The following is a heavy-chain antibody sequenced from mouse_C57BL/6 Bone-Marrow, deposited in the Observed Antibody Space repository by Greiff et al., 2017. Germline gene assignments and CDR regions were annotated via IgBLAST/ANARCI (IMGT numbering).Heavy chain of an antibody. J-gene: IGHJ4*01. V-gene: IGHV1-81*01. D-gene: IGHD3-2*02. CDR2: IYPRSGNT. Sequence: VKLVESGAELARPGASVKLSCKASGYTFTSYGISWVKQRTGQGLEWIGEIYPRSGNTYYNEKFKGKATLTADKSSSTAYMELRSLTSEDSAVYFCALRLRAMDYWGQGTSVTVSS. CDR3: ALRLRAMDY. CDR1: GYTFTSYG.